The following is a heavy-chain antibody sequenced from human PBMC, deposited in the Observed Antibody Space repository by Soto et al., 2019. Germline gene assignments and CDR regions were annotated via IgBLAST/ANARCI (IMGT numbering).Heavy chain of an antibody. CDR3: VKGNQMLRYYFEF. D-gene: IGHD3-9*01. CDR2: ITSDGDST. CDR1: GFTFSNYS. J-gene: IGHJ4*01. V-gene: IGHV3-64D*06. Sequence: PGGSLRLSCSVSGFTFSNYSIHWVRHAPWKGLEYVSGITSDGDSTWHADSVKDRFTISRDNSKNTLFLQMSSLGVEDTAIYFCVKGNQMLRYYFEFWGPGNLFTVSS.